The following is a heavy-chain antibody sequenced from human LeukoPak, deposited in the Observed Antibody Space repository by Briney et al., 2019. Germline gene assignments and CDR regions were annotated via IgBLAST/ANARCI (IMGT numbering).Heavy chain of an antibody. CDR1: GGTFSNYA. CDR3: ARAVIPGAITHYMDV. D-gene: IGHD2-2*01. V-gene: IGHV1-69*01. J-gene: IGHJ6*03. CDR2: IIPIFGTA. Sequence: SVKVSCKASGGTFSNYAINWVRQAPGQGLEWMGGIIPIFGTANYAQKFQGRVTITADESTSTAYMELSSLRSEDTAVYYCARAVIPGAITHYMDVWGKGTTVTVSS.